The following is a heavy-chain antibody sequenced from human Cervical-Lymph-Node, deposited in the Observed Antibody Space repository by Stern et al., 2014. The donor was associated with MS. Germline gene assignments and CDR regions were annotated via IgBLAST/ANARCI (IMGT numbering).Heavy chain of an antibody. CDR2: IIPIFRTP. CDR1: GGTFSSYT. V-gene: IGHV1-69*01. CDR3: ARDRMSIAAAGTSWFDP. J-gene: IGHJ5*02. D-gene: IGHD6-13*01. Sequence: QVQLVESGAEVKKPGSSVKVSCKASGGTFSSYTISWVRQAPGQGLEWMGGIIPIFRTPNYAQKFQGRVTITPDQSTSTAYMELSILRSEDTAVYYCARDRMSIAAAGTSWFDPWGQGTLVTVSS.